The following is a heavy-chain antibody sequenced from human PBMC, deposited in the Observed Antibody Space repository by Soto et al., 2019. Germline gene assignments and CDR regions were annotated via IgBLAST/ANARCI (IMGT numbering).Heavy chain of an antibody. Sequence: XSVKVSFNASGYTFTSYGISLVRHAPGQGLEWMGWISGYNGNTKYAQKLQGRVTVTTDTSTSTAYMELRSLISEDTAVYYCARTTAYETSGYYYHTYWGQGTQVTVS. CDR2: ISGYNGNT. CDR1: GYTFTSYG. CDR3: ARTTAYETSGYYYHTY. J-gene: IGHJ4*02. D-gene: IGHD3-22*01. V-gene: IGHV1-18*01.